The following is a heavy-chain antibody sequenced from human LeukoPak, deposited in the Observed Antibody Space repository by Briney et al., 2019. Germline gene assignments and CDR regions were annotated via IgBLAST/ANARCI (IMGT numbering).Heavy chain of an antibody. Sequence: SETLSLTCTVSVDSISGYYWSWIRQPPGKGLEWIGYMYYSGNTNYNPSLKSRLTTSLDTFKNQFSLKLSSVTAADTAVYYCARGKYYFDYWGQGTLVTVSS. CDR3: ARGKYYFDY. CDR2: MYYSGNT. CDR1: VDSISGYY. J-gene: IGHJ4*02. V-gene: IGHV4-59*01.